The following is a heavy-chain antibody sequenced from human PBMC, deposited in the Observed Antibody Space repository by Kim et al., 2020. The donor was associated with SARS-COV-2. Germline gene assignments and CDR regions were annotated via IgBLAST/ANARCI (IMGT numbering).Heavy chain of an antibody. CDR2: ISSSSSYI. Sequence: GGSLRLSCAASGFTFSSYSMNWVRQAPGKGLEWVSSISSSSSYIYYADSVKGRFTISRDNAKNSLYLQMNSLRAEDTAVYYCARVRHAIVVVPAAIGYGMDVWGQGTTVTVSS. CDR1: GFTFSSYS. CDR3: ARVRHAIVVVPAAIGYGMDV. J-gene: IGHJ6*02. V-gene: IGHV3-21*01. D-gene: IGHD2-2*02.